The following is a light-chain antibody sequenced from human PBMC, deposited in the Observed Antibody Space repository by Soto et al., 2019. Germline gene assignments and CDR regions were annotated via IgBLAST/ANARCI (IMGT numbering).Light chain of an antibody. CDR1: QSISSY. CDR3: QQSYSTLSWT. V-gene: IGKV1-39*01. J-gene: IGKJ1*01. Sequence: DIPMTQSPSSLSASVGDRVTITCRASQSISSYLNWYQQKPRKAPKLLIYAASSLQSGVPPRFSGSGSGTDFTLTISSLQPEDFATYYCQQSYSTLSWTFGQGTKVDNK. CDR2: AAS.